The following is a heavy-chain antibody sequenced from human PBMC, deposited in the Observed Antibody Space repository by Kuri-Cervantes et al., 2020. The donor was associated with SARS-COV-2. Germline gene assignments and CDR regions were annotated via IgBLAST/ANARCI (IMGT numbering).Heavy chain of an antibody. CDR1: GGSISSGSYY. CDR3: ARAGYYDSSGYYLYYFDY. D-gene: IGHD3-22*01. J-gene: IGHJ4*02. V-gene: IGHV4-61*10. Sequence: GSLRLSCTVSGGSISSGSYYWSWIRQPAGKGLEWIGYIYTSGSTNYNPSLKSRVTISVDTSKNQFSLKLSSVTAADTAVYYCARAGYYDSSGYYLYYFDYWGQGTLVTVSS. CDR2: IYTSGST.